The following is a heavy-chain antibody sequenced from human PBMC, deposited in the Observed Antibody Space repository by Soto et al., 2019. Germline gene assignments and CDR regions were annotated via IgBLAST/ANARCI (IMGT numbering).Heavy chain of an antibody. CDR2: ISAYNGNT. Sequence: QVQLMQSGAEVKKPGASVKVSCKASGYTFTSYGISWVRQAPGQGLEWMGWISAYNGNTNYAQKLQGRVTMTTDTSTSTAYMELRSLRSDDTAVYYCARDRTRDGYSLMFDYWGQGTLVTVSS. V-gene: IGHV1-18*01. J-gene: IGHJ4*02. D-gene: IGHD4-4*01. CDR3: ARDRTRDGYSLMFDY. CDR1: GYTFTSYG.